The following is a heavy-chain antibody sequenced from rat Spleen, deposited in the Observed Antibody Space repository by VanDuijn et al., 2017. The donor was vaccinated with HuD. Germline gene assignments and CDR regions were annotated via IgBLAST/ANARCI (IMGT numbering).Heavy chain of an antibody. CDR3: VNTYYGYWFGY. CDR2: ISYDGSST. CDR1: GFTFSDYY. Sequence: EVQLVESGGGLVQPGRSMKLSCAASGFTFSDYYMAWVRQAPTKGLEWVASISYDGSSTYYPDSVKGRFTISRDNAKSTLYLQMGSLRSEDTATYYCVNTYYGYWFGYWGQGTLVTVSS. V-gene: IGHV5-22*01. D-gene: IGHD1-9*01. J-gene: IGHJ3*01.